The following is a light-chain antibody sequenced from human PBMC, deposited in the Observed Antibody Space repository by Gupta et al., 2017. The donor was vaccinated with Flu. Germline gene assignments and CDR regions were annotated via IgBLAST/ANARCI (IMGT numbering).Light chain of an antibody. V-gene: IGKV3-11*01. Sequence: EIVLTQSPATLSLSPGDRATRSCRASQSVSSYLAWYQQKPGQAPRLLIYEASNRATGIPARCSGSGSGTDFTLTISSLEAVDFAVYYWKQPSNWPWTFGQGTRVEIK. CDR3: KQPSNWPWT. J-gene: IGKJ1*01. CDR2: EAS. CDR1: QSVSSY.